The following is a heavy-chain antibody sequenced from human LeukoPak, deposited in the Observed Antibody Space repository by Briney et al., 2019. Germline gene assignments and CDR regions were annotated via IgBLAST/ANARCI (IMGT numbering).Heavy chain of an antibody. V-gene: IGHV3-74*01. CDR1: GFTFSSYW. CDR2: INRDGSST. J-gene: IGHJ4*02. D-gene: IGHD1-26*01. Sequence: GGSLRLSCAASGFTFSSYWMHWVRQAPGKGLAWVSRINRDGSSTIYADSVKGRFTISRDNAKNTLYLQMNSLRAEDRAVYYCARVTLSGSYLFDYWGQGTLVTVSS. CDR3: ARVTLSGSYLFDY.